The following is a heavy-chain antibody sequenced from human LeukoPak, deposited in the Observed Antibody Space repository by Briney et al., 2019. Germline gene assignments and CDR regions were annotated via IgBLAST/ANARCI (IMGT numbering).Heavy chain of an antibody. CDR3: ARVLFGEQQLAGIYFYYGMDV. J-gene: IGHJ6*02. V-gene: IGHV4-59*11. CDR2: IYYSGST. Sequence: PSETLSLTCTVSGGSISSHYWSWIRQPPGKGLEWIGYIYYSGSTNYNPSLKSRVTISVDTSKNQFSLKLSSVTAADTAVYYCARVLFGEQQLAGIYFYYGMDVWGQGTTVTVSS. D-gene: IGHD6-13*01. CDR1: GGSISSHY.